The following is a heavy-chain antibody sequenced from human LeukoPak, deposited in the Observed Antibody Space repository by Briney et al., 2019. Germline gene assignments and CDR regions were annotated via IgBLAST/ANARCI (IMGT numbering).Heavy chain of an antibody. V-gene: IGHV1-3*01. CDR1: GYTFTSYA. Sequence: ASVNVSCKASGYTFTSYAMHWVRQAPGQRLEWMGWINAGNGNTKYSQKFQVRVTITRDTSASTAYMELSSLRSEDTAVYYCARGTAMDAFDIWGQGTMVTVSS. J-gene: IGHJ3*02. CDR3: ARGTAMDAFDI. CDR2: INAGNGNT. D-gene: IGHD5-18*01.